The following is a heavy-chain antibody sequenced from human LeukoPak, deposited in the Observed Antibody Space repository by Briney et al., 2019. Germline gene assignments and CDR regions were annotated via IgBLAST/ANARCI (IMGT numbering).Heavy chain of an antibody. V-gene: IGHV3-7*01. CDR1: GFTFSDYS. D-gene: IGHD3-3*01. Sequence: GGSLRLSCAVSGFTFSDYSMNWVRQAPGKGLEWVANIKQDGSEKYYVDSVKGRFTISRDNAKNSLYLQMNSLRAEDTAVYYCARRRFLEWLLYYYYYMDVWGKGTTVTVSS. CDR2: IKQDGSEK. CDR3: ARRRFLEWLLYYYYYMDV. J-gene: IGHJ6*03.